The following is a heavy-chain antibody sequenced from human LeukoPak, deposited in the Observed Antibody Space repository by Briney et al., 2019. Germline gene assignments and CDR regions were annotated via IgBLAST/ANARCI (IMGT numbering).Heavy chain of an antibody. CDR1: GFTFSTSW. J-gene: IGHJ5*02. CDR2: MNQDGSEI. D-gene: IGHD3-10*01. CDR3: VRAHHPGGWFDP. Sequence: GGSLRLSCAASGFTFSTSWMTWIRQAPGKGLEWVASMNQDGSEIHYVDSVKGRFTISRDNAKNSLFLQMNSLTADDTAVHYCVRAHHPGGWFDPWGQGTLVTVSS. V-gene: IGHV3-7*04.